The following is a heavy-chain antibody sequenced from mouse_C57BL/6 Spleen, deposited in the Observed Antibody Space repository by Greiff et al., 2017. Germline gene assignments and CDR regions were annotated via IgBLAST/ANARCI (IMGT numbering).Heavy chain of an antibody. CDR1: GYTFTSYW. CDR3: ARWSSYYLDY. J-gene: IGHJ2*01. Sequence: QVQLQQPGAELVKPGASVKLSCKASGYTFTSYWMHWVKQRPGQGLEWIGMIHPNSGSTNYNEKFKSKATLTVDKSSSTAYMQLSRLTSEDSAVYYCARWSSYYLDYWGQGTTLTVSS. V-gene: IGHV1-64*01. D-gene: IGHD1-1*01. CDR2: IHPNSGST.